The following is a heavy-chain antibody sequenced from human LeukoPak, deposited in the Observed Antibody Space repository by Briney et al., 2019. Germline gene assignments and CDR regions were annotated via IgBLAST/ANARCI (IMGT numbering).Heavy chain of an antibody. J-gene: IGHJ4*02. D-gene: IGHD3-3*01. CDR1: GGSISGSSYS. CDR3: ARDRVFEGAIGDY. CDR2: IDYSGTT. V-gene: IGHV4-39*07. Sequence: SETLSLTCSVSGGSISGSSYSWGWIRQPPRKGLEWIGNIDYSGTTHYNPSLRSRVTISIDTSKKQFSLTLSSVTAADTAVYYCARDRVFEGAIGDYWGPGILVTVSS.